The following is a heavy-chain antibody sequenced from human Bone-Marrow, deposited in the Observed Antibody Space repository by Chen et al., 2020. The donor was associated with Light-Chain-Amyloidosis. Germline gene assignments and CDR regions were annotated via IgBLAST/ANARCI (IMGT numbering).Heavy chain of an antibody. CDR3: AHRLKVQGVIGFDY. CDR1: GFSLSTSGVG. J-gene: IGHJ4*02. CDR2: IYWDDDK. D-gene: IGHD3-10*01. V-gene: IGHV2-5*02. Sequence: QITLKESGPTLVKPTQTLTLTCTFSGFSLSTSGVGVGWIRQPPGKALEWLALIYWDDDKRYSTSLKSRLTITEDTSKNQVVLIMTNMDPVDTATYYCAHRLKVQGVIGFDYWGQGTLVTVSS.